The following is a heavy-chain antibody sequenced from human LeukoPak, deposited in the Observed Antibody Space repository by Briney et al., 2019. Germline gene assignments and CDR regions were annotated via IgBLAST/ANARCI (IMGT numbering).Heavy chain of an antibody. CDR2: ISSSSSYI. D-gene: IGHD3-22*01. V-gene: IGHV3-21*04. Sequence: GGSLRLSCAASGFTFSSYSMNWVRQAPGKGLEWVSSISSSSSYIYYADSVKGRFTISRDNAKNSLYLQMNSLRAEDTAVYYCAKEEVNYYDSSSSHYWGQGTLVTVSS. CDR3: AKEEVNYYDSSSSHY. CDR1: GFTFSSYS. J-gene: IGHJ4*02.